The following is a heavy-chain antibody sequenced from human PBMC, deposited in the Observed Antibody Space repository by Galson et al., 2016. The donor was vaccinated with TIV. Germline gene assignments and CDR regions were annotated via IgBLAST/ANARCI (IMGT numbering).Heavy chain of an antibody. CDR3: ARGALDTDREYYYYYGLDV. V-gene: IGHV3-74*01. J-gene: IGHJ6*02. CDR1: GFTFSTYW. CDR2: ISGYGTRT. D-gene: IGHD5-18*01. Sequence: SLRLSCAASGFTFSTYWMNWVRQAPGKGLVWVSRISGYGTRTNYADSVKGRFTISRDHAKNRLYLQMNSLSSYETAVNYCARGALDTDREYYYYYGLDVWGPGTLVTVSS.